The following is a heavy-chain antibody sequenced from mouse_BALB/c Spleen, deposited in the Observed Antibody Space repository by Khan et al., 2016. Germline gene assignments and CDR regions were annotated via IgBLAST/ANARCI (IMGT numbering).Heavy chain of an antibody. J-gene: IGHJ2*01. CDR3: ASYYGSSYDYFDY. Sequence: QVQLQQSGAELARPGASVKLSCKASGYTFTSYWMQWVKQRLGQGLEWIRAIYPGDGDTRYTQKFKGKATLTADKSSSTAYMQLSSLASEDSAVCYCASYYGSSYDYFDYWGQGTTLTVSA. V-gene: IGHV1-87*01. CDR1: GYTFTSYW. D-gene: IGHD1-1*01. CDR2: IYPGDGDT.